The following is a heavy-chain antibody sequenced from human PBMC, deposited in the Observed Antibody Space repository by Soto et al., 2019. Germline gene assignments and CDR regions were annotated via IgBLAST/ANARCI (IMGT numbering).Heavy chain of an antibody. CDR1: GFTFTNYW. Sequence: GESLKISCQGSGFTFTNYWIAWVRQMPGKGLEWMGIIYPGDSDTRYSPSFQGQVTISADKAIGTAYLQWRSLKASDTAMYYCASQFTMTNDAFDLLGQDTIVTVSS. CDR3: ASQFTMTNDAFDL. CDR2: IYPGDSDT. J-gene: IGHJ3*01. D-gene: IGHD4-17*01. V-gene: IGHV5-51*01.